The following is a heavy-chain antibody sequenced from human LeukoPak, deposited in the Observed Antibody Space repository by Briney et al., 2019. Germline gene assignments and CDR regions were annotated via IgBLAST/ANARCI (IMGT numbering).Heavy chain of an antibody. D-gene: IGHD2-15*01. CDR1: GSTINTFG. CDR3: AKDLSYSYDI. J-gene: IGHJ3*02. Sequence: GGSLRLSCIVSGSTINTFGFHWFRQAPGKGPEWLAFIGHDGNYKHYGDSVRGRFTISRDNSKNTVYLEMDSLRADDTALYRRAKDLSYSYDIWGQGTKVTVSS. V-gene: IGHV3-30*02. CDR2: IGHDGNYK.